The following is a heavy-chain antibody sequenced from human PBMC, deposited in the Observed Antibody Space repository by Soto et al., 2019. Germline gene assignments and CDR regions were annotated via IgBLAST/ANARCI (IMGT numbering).Heavy chain of an antibody. CDR1: GCTFSIYT. V-gene: IGHV1-69*02. Sequence: SVKLSCTASGCTFSIYTISWVRQAPGQGLEWMGRIIPILGIANYAQKFQGRVTITADKSTSTAYMELSSLRSEDTAVYYCARNSTDIEVVPAAHYYYMDVWGKGTTVTVSS. D-gene: IGHD2-2*01. CDR3: ARNSTDIEVVPAAHYYYMDV. CDR2: IIPILGIA. J-gene: IGHJ6*03.